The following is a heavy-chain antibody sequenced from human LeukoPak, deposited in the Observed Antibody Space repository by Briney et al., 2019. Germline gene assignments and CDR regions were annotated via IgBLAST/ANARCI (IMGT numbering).Heavy chain of an antibody. Sequence: GGSLRLSCAASGFTFSSHSMGWVRQAPGKGLECVATIGLDGAQKDFVDSVKGRFTLSRDNAKNSLFLEMNRPRVEDTAVYYCARWRGLQSEFDCWGQGTLVTVSS. D-gene: IGHD2-15*01. V-gene: IGHV3-7*01. CDR3: ARWRGLQSEFDC. CDR2: IGLDGAQK. J-gene: IGHJ4*02. CDR1: GFTFSSHS.